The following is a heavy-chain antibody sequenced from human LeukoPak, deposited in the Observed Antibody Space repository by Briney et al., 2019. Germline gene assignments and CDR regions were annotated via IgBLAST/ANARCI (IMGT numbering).Heavy chain of an antibody. Sequence: PGGSLRLSCAASGFTFSSYAMSWVRQAPGKGLEWVSAISGSGGSTYYADSVKGRITISRDNSKNTLYLQMNSLRAEDTAVYYCAKDPYCSSTSCYAHYWGQGTLVTVSS. V-gene: IGHV3-23*01. CDR1: GFTFSSYA. J-gene: IGHJ4*02. D-gene: IGHD2-2*01. CDR3: AKDPYCSSTSCYAHY. CDR2: ISGSGGST.